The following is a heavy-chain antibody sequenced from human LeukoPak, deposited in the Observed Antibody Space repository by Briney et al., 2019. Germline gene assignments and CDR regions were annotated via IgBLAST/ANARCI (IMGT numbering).Heavy chain of an antibody. V-gene: IGHV3-30*02. CDR1: GFTFSSYG. Sequence: GGSLRLSCAASGFTFSSYGMHWVRQAPGKGLEWVAFIRYDGSNKYYADSVKGRFTISRDNSKNTLYLQMNSLRAEDTAVYYCARESRGQMVRGVISPSGYWGQGTLVTVSS. CDR3: ARESRGQMVRGVISPSGY. CDR2: IRYDGSNK. J-gene: IGHJ4*02. D-gene: IGHD3-10*01.